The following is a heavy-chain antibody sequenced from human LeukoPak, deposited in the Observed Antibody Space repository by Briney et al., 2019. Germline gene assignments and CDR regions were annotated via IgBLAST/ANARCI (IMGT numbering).Heavy chain of an antibody. CDR2: INPNSGGT. Sequence: ASVKVSCKASGYTFTGYYMHWVRQAPGQGLEWMGWINPNSGGTNYAQKFQGWVTMTRDTSISTAYMELSRLRSDDTAVYYCARGPSADIVVVVAATQVLPRGWFDPWGQGTLVTVSS. CDR1: GYTFTGYY. CDR3: ARGPSADIVVVVAATQVLPRGWFDP. V-gene: IGHV1-2*04. J-gene: IGHJ5*02. D-gene: IGHD2-15*01.